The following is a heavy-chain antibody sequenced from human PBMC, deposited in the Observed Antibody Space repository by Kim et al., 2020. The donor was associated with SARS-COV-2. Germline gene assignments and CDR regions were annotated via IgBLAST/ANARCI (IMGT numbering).Heavy chain of an antibody. CDR1: GYSFTSYW. CDR3: ARGPTSSSNYYYYGMDV. D-gene: IGHD6-13*01. J-gene: IGHJ6*02. V-gene: IGHV5-51*01. CDR2: IYPGDSDT. Sequence: GESLKISCKGSGYSFTSYWIGWVRQMPGKGLEWMGIIYPGDSDTRYSPSFQGQVTISADKSISTAYLQWSSLKASDTAMYYCARGPTSSSNYYYYGMDVWGQGTTVTVSS.